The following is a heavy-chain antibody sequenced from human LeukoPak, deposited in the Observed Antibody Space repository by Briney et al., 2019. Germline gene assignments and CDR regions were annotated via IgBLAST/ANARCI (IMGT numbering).Heavy chain of an antibody. Sequence: PGGFLRLSCAASGFTFSSYSMNWVRQAPGKGLEWVSSISSSSSYIYYADSVKGRFTISRDNAKNSLYLQMNSLRAEDTAVYYCARDRERGSGYCSSTSCYAVNPWGAVYYGMDVWGQGTTVTVSS. CDR2: ISSSSSYI. V-gene: IGHV3-21*01. CDR3: ARDRERGSGYCSSTSCYAVNPWGAVYYGMDV. D-gene: IGHD2-2*01. J-gene: IGHJ6*02. CDR1: GFTFSSYS.